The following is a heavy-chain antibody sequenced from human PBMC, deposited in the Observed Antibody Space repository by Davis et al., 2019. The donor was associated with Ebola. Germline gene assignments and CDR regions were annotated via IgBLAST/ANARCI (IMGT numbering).Heavy chain of an antibody. Sequence: GESLKISCAASGFTLSDHYMDWVRQAPGKGLEWVGRTRNKANGYTTEYAASVKDRFTISRDDSKNSLYLQMNSLKTEDTAVYYCTRRVDILTGYSYYYGMDVWGKGTTVTVSS. CDR2: TRNKANGYTT. CDR3: TRRVDILTGYSYYYGMDV. J-gene: IGHJ6*04. CDR1: GFTLSDHY. V-gene: IGHV3-72*01. D-gene: IGHD3-9*01.